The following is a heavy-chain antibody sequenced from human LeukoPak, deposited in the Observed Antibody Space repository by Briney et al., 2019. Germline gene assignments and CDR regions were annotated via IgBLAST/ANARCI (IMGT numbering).Heavy chain of an antibody. V-gene: IGHV3-15*01. CDR3: TTDGSSIPY. J-gene: IGHJ4*02. CDR1: GFTFSNAW. D-gene: IGHD2-21*01. Sequence: GGSLRLSCPASGFTFSNAWMSWVRQAPGNGLEWVGRIKSKTDGGATDYATPVKGRFTISRDDSENTLYLQMNSLKTEDTAVYYCTTDGSSIPYWGQGTLVTVSS. CDR2: IKSKTDGGAT.